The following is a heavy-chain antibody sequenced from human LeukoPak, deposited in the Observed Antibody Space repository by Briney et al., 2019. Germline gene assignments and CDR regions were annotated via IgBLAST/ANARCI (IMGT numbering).Heavy chain of an antibody. CDR3: AREGNGLLSKDLDY. D-gene: IGHD2-15*01. CDR1: GYTFTDYY. V-gene: IGHV1-2*02. Sequence: ASVKVSCKGSGYTFTDYYLHWVRQAPGQGLEWVGYINPRDGGTSSPPNFRGRVTMTTDASSSTVHMELSRLTSDDTAIYYCAREGNGLLSKDLDYWGQGTLVTVPS. CDR2: INPRDGGT. J-gene: IGHJ4*02.